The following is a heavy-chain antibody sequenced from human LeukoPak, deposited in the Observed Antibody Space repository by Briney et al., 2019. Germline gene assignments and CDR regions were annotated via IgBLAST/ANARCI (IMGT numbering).Heavy chain of an antibody. CDR2: IHPNTVVT. CDR1: GYTFTDYY. J-gene: IGHJ4*02. V-gene: IGHV1-2*02. Sequence: SVKVSCKASGYTFTDYYIHWVRQAPGQGLEWMGWIHPNTVVTNFDQKFQGRVTLTRDTSISTAYMELSRLRSDDTALYYCARGTKDILGPVDYWGQGTLVTVSS. CDR3: ARGTKDILGPVDY. D-gene: IGHD1-26*01.